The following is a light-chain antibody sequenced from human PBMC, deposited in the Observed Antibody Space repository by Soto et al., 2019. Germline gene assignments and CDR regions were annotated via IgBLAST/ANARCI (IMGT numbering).Light chain of an antibody. J-gene: IGKJ2*01. CDR1: QSVTSYY. CDR2: GAS. V-gene: IGKV3-20*01. Sequence: EIVLTQSPGTLSLSPGERATLSCRASQSVTSYYLAWYQQKPGQAPRLLIYGASRRATDIPERFSGSGSGTDFTLSISRLEPEDFAVYYCQQYGSTPYTFGQGTILEIK. CDR3: QQYGSTPYT.